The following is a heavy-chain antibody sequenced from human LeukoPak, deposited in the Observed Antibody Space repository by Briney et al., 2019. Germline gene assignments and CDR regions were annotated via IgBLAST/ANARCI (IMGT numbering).Heavy chain of an antibody. Sequence: PSETLSLTCTVSGGSISSYYWSWIRQPAGKGLEWIGRIYTSGSTNYNPSLKSRVTMSVDTSKNQFSLKLSSVTAADTAVYYCARGNYDFWSGYYMPLYFDYWGQGTLVTVSS. V-gene: IGHV4-4*07. CDR3: ARGNYDFWSGYYMPLYFDY. CDR1: GGSISSYY. J-gene: IGHJ4*02. CDR2: IYTSGST. D-gene: IGHD3-3*01.